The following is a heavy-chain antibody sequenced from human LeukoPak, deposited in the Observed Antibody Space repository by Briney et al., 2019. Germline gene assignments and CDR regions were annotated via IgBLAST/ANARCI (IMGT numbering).Heavy chain of an antibody. D-gene: IGHD4-23*01. V-gene: IGHV5-51*01. Sequence: GESLKISCKASGYSFTSDCIGWVRQMPGKGLEWMGIIYPGNSDTTYSPSFQGQVTISADKSINTAYVQWSSLKASDTAMYYCARRVVNNRNWYFNLWGRGTLVTVSS. CDR3: ARRVVNNRNWYFNL. CDR1: GYSFTSDC. CDR2: IYPGNSDT. J-gene: IGHJ2*01.